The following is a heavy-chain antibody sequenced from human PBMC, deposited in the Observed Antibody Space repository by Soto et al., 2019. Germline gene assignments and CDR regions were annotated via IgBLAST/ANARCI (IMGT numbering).Heavy chain of an antibody. CDR1: GGSISSSNW. D-gene: IGHD6-6*01. J-gene: IGHJ6*02. CDR2: IYHSGST. CDR3: ARNPIAARRSGYYGMDV. V-gene: IGHV4-4*02. Sequence: SETLSLTCAVSGGSISSSNWWSWVRQPPGKGLEWIGEIYHSGSTNYNPSLKSRVTISVDKSKNQFSLKLSSVTAADTAVYYCARNPIAARRSGYYGMDVWGQGTTVTVS.